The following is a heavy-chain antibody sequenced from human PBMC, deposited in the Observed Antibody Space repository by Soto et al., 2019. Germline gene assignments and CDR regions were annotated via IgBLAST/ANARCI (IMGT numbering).Heavy chain of an antibody. V-gene: IGHV4-31*03. Sequence: QVQLQESGPGLVKPSQTLSLTCTVSGGSISSGGYYWSWIRQHPGKGLEWIGYIYYSGSTYYNPSLKSRVTISVDTSKNPFSLKLSFVTAADTAVYYCARGHHSSGYCFDYWGQGTLVTVSS. CDR2: IYYSGST. CDR3: ARGHHSSGYCFDY. J-gene: IGHJ4*02. CDR1: GGSISSGGYY. D-gene: IGHD3-22*01.